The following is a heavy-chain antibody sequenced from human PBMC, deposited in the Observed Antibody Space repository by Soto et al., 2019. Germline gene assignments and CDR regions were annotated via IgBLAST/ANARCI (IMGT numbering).Heavy chain of an antibody. CDR2: FYYSGST. V-gene: IGHV4-39*01. Sequence: SETLSLPCTVSGGSISSSSYYWGGVRQPPGKGLGGVGGFYYSGSTYYNPSLKSRVTISVDTSKNQFSLKLSSVTAADTAVYYCARQVVAYCSGGRCYSPNRHWFDPCGQGTLVTVAS. CDR3: ARQVVAYCSGGRCYSPNRHWFDP. CDR1: GGSISSSSYY. D-gene: IGHD2-15*01. J-gene: IGHJ5*02.